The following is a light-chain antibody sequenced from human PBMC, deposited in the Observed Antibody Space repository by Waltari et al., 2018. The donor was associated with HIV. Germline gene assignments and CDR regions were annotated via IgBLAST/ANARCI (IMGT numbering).Light chain of an antibody. CDR1: QSVSRY. Sequence: EIVLTQSPGTLSLFPGERATLSCRASQSVSRYLAWYQQKPGQAPRLLIYGASTRATGIPDRFSGSGSGTDFILTISRLGPEDFAVYHCQHYGEPLTFGPGTKVDLK. CDR3: QHYGEPLT. J-gene: IGKJ3*01. V-gene: IGKV3-20*01. CDR2: GAS.